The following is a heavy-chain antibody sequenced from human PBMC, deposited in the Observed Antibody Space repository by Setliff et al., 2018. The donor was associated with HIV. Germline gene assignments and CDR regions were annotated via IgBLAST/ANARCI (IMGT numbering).Heavy chain of an antibody. CDR1: GYTFTSYY. V-gene: IGHV1-46*01. CDR2: INPSGGST. CDR3: ARDGGSGTTVTFTLDY. D-gene: IGHD4-17*01. J-gene: IGHJ4*02. Sequence: GASVKVSCKASGYTFTSYYMHWVRQAPGQGLEWMGIINPSGGSTSYAQKFQGRVTMTRDTSTSTVYMELSSLRSEDTAVYYCARDGGSGTTVTFTLDYWGQGTLVNVSS.